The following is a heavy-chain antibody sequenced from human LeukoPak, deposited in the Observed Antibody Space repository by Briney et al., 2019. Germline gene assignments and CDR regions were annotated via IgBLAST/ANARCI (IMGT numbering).Heavy chain of an antibody. J-gene: IGHJ4*02. CDR3: ARDRGGSGWSEFEC. D-gene: IGHD6-19*01. V-gene: IGHV3-7*01. CDR2: IKQDGSEK. Sequence: GGSLRLSCAASGFTFSDYWMSWVRQAPGKGLEWVAHIKQDGSEKYYVASGKGRFTISRDNAKTSLYLQMNSLRVEDTAVYYCARDRGGSGWSEFECWGQGTLVTVSS. CDR1: GFTFSDYW.